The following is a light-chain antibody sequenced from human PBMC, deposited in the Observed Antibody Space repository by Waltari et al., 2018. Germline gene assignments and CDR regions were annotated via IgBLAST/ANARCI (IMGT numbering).Light chain of an antibody. CDR1: DSDVGAYDF. Sequence: QSALTQPASVSGSPGQSITISCSGTDSDVGAYDFVSWYQQHPGKAPHLIIYEVSNRPSVISNRFSAAKYGNTASLTIFALQAEDEADYYCSSYTTSSAPGVFGTGTRVTVL. CDR2: EVS. CDR3: SSYTTSSAPGV. V-gene: IGLV2-14*01. J-gene: IGLJ1*01.